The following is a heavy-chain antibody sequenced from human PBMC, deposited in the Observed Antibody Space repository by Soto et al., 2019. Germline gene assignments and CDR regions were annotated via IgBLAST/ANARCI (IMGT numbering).Heavy chain of an antibody. CDR2: ISGSGGST. V-gene: IGHV3-23*01. Sequence: GGSLRLSCAASGFTFSSYAMSWVRQAPGKGLEWVSAISGSGGSTYYADSVKGRFTISRDNSKNTLYLQMNSLRAEDTAVYYCAKDGKHSGSYRMVTRYSDYWGQGTLVTVSS. CDR3: AKDGKHSGSYRMVTRYSDY. CDR1: GFTFSSYA. J-gene: IGHJ4*02. D-gene: IGHD1-26*01.